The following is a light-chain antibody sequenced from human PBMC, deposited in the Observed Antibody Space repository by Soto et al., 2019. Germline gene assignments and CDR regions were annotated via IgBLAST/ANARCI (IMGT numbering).Light chain of an antibody. CDR3: VSFTSSTSYV. V-gene: IGLV2-14*03. Sequence: SVLTQPASVSGSPGQSITISCTGTNNDVGGSNFVSWYQQHPGKPPKIIIYDVATPPSGVSNRFSGSKSGGRASLIISGLQTEDGADYCCVSFTSSTSYVFGSGTKVTVL. CDR2: DVA. CDR1: NNDVGGSNF. J-gene: IGLJ1*01.